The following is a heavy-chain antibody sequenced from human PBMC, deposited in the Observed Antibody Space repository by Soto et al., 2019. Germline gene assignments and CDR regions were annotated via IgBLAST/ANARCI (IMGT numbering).Heavy chain of an antibody. D-gene: IGHD2-15*01. V-gene: IGHV1-18*01. CDR2: ISAYNGNT. CDR1: GYTFTSYG. CDR3: ASSSGGSHSLLNFDY. Sequence: ASVKVSCKASGYTFTSYGISWVRQAPGQGLEWMGWISAYNGNTNYAQKFQGRVTITTDTSTSTAYMELSSLRSEDTAVYYCASSSGGSHSLLNFDYWGQGTLVTVSS. J-gene: IGHJ4*02.